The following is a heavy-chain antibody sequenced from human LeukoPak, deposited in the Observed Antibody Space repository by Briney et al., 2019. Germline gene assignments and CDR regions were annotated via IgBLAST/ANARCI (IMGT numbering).Heavy chain of an antibody. CDR3: ARAGGYYGEFGY. Sequence: GGSLRLSCAASGFTFSSYGMHWVRQAPGKGLEWVAVISYDGSNKYYADSVKGRFTISRDNSKNTLYLQMNSLRAEDTAVYYCARAGGYYGEFGYWGQGTLVTVSS. CDR1: GFTFSSYG. CDR2: ISYDGSNK. J-gene: IGHJ4*02. V-gene: IGHV3-30*03. D-gene: IGHD4-17*01.